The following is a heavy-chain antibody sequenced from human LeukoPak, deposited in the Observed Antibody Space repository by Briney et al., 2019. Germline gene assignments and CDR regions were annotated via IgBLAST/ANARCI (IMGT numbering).Heavy chain of an antibody. D-gene: IGHD3-16*02. J-gene: IGHJ4*02. CDR2: ISAYNGNT. Sequence: GASVKVSCKASDYTFTSYGISWVRQAPGQGLEWMGWISAYNGNTNYAQKLQGRVTMTTDTSTSTAYMELRSLRSDDTAVYYRARGGGDLSLGFSSIMGYWGQGTLVTVSS. CDR3: ARGGGDLSLGFSSIMGY. V-gene: IGHV1-18*01. CDR1: DYTFTSYG.